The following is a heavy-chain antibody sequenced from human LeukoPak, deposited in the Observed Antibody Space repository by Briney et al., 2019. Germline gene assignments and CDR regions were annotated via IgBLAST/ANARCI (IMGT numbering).Heavy chain of an antibody. CDR2: IGESDIST. CDR1: GFIFSNYA. D-gene: IGHD4-17*01. J-gene: IGHJ6*02. CDR3: ARDRGGDYEYYYYGMDV. V-gene: IGHV3-23*01. Sequence: GGSLRLSCAASGFIFSNYAMNWVRQAPGKGLEWVSTIGESDISTFYADSVKGRFTISRDNAKNSLYLQMNSLRVEDTAAYYCARDRGGDYEYYYYGMDVWGQGTTVTVSS.